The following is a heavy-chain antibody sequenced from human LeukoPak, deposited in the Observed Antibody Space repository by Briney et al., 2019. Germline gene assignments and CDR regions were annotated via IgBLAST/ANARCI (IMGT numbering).Heavy chain of an antibody. J-gene: IGHJ4*02. CDR1: GYIFTSYW. D-gene: IGHD6-19*01. Sequence: GASLQISSKGSGYIFTSYWIGWVRRMPGKGLVWMGITYPGDSATRYSPSFQGQVTISADKSISTAYLQWSALKASDIAMYYCARRGSSGWFFDYWGQGTLVTVSS. CDR3: ARRGSSGWFFDY. CDR2: TYPGDSAT. V-gene: IGHV5-51*01.